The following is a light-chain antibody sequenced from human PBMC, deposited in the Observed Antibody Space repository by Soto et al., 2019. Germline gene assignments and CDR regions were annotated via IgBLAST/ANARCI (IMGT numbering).Light chain of an antibody. V-gene: IGLV3-21*02. Sequence: SYELTQPPSVSVAPGQTASITCGGTNIGTKGVHWYQQKSGQAPVVVVYDDTDRPSGIPERFSGSNSGNTATLSISRVEAGDEADYYCQVWDTSSAVVFGGGTKLTVL. J-gene: IGLJ2*01. CDR1: NIGTKG. CDR2: DDT. CDR3: QVWDTSSAVV.